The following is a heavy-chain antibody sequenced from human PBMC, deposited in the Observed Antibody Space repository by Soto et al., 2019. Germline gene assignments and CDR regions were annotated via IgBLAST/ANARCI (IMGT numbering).Heavy chain of an antibody. J-gene: IGHJ3*02. Sequence: GGSLRLSCAASGFTFSSYWMHWVRQAPGKGLVWVSRISSSGSTTSYADSVKGRFTISRDNAKNTLYLQMNSLRAEDTALYYFARGGYKWNDMYAFDIWGQGTMVTVSS. CDR1: GFTFSSYW. CDR3: ARGGYKWNDMYAFDI. D-gene: IGHD1-1*01. CDR2: ISSSGSTT. V-gene: IGHV3-74*01.